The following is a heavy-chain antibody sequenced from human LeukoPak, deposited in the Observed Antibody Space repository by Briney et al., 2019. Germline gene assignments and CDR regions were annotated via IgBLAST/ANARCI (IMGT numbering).Heavy chain of an antibody. CDR3: VRVWIPVVPAARISDY. J-gene: IGHJ4*02. V-gene: IGHV3-30-3*01. CDR1: GFTLTNAW. D-gene: IGHD2-2*01. Sequence: GGSLRLSCAASGFTLTNAWMSWVRQAPGKGLEWVAVISYDGSNKYYADSVKGRFTISRDNSKNTLYLQMNSLRAEDTAVYYCVRVWIPVVPAARISDYWGQGTLVTVSS. CDR2: ISYDGSNK.